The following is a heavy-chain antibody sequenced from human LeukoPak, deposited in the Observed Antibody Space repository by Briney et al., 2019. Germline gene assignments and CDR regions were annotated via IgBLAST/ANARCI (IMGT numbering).Heavy chain of an antibody. Sequence: SETLSLTCTVSGGSISSYYWSWIRQPPGKGLEWIGYIYYSGSTNYNPSLKSRVTISVDTSKNQFSLKLSSVTAADTAVYYCARKPLHYFDYWGQGTLVTVSS. J-gene: IGHJ4*02. CDR3: ARKPLHYFDY. V-gene: IGHV4-59*08. D-gene: IGHD1-14*01. CDR1: GGSISSYY. CDR2: IYYSGST.